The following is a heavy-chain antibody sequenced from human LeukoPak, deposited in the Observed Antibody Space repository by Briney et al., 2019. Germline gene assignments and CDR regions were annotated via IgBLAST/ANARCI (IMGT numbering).Heavy chain of an antibody. D-gene: IGHD3-22*01. Sequence: ASVKVSCKASGYIFTSYAMHWVRQAPGQRLEWMGWINAGNGNTKYSQKFQGRVTISRDTSASTTYMELSSLRSEDTAVYYCARGHYYDSSGYRNWFDPWGQGTLVTVSS. V-gene: IGHV1-3*01. CDR3: ARGHYYDSSGYRNWFDP. J-gene: IGHJ5*02. CDR1: GYIFTSYA. CDR2: INAGNGNT.